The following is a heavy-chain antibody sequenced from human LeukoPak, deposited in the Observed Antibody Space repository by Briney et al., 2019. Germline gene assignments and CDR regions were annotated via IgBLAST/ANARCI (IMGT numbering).Heavy chain of an antibody. D-gene: IGHD6-13*01. CDR1: GFSFSDYY. Sequence: GGSLRLSCAASGFSFSDYYMSWIRQAPEKGLEWVSYISGVGGSTSYRDSVRGRFSISRDNLKNLLHLQMNSLRAEDTAVYYCARVGLTTAAGMVDYWGQGTPVTVSS. V-gene: IGHV3-11*01. CDR3: ARVGLTTAAGMVDY. CDR2: ISGVGGST. J-gene: IGHJ4*02.